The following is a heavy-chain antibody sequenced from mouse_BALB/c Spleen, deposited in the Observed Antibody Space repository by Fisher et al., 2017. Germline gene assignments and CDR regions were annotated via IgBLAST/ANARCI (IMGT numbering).Heavy chain of an antibody. D-gene: IGHD2-4*01. V-gene: IGHV1-77*01. CDR3: ARNDYDMDYAMDY. J-gene: IGHJ4*01. Sequence: KFKGKATLTADKSSSTAYMQLSSLKSEDSAVYYCARNDYDMDYAMDYWGQGTSVTVSS.